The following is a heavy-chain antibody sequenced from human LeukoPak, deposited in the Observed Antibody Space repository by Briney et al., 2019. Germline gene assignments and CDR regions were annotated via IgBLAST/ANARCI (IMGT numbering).Heavy chain of an antibody. CDR2: IRSKAYGGTT. V-gene: IGHV3-49*03. CDR1: GFTFGDYA. J-gene: IGHJ4*02. Sequence: GGSLRLSCTASGFTFGDYAMSWFRQAPGKGLEWVGFIRSKAYGGTTEYAASVKGRFTVSRDDSKSIAYLQMNSLKTEDTAVYYCTRIHDYGDYHTPNFDYWGQGTLVTVSS. CDR3: TRIHDYGDYHTPNFDY. D-gene: IGHD4-17*01.